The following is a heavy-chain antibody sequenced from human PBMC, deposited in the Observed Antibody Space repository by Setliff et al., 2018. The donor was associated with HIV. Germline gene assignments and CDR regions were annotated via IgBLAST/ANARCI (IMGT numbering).Heavy chain of an antibody. CDR2: IIIGTTYV. CDR1: GFTFDGYT. V-gene: IGHV3-21*06. CDR3: ARGTKLVWGRWFDP. D-gene: IGHD6-6*01. J-gene: IGHJ5*02. Sequence: GGSLRLSCVASGFTFDGYTLNWVRQAPGKGLEWVSSIIIGTTYVFYADSLKGRFSISTDNAKNSLYLQMNSLKVEDTAVYYCARGTKLVWGRWFDPWGQGTLVTVSS.